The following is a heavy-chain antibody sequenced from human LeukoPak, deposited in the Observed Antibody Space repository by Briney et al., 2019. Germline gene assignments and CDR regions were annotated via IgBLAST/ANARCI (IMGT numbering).Heavy chain of an antibody. CDR1: GFTFSSYG. CDR3: ARDKSVSDWYFDL. D-gene: IGHD5/OR15-5a*01. Sequence: GGSLRLSCAASGFTFSSYGMHWVRQAPGKGLEWVSVIYSGGSTYYGDSVKGRFTISRDKSKNTLYLQMNSLRVEDTAVYYCARDKSVSDWYFDLWGRGTLVTVSS. J-gene: IGHJ2*01. CDR2: IYSGGST. V-gene: IGHV3-66*01.